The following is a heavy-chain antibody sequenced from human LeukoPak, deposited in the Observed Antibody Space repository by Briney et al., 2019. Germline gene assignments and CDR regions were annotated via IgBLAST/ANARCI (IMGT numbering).Heavy chain of an antibody. CDR2: ISYDGSNK. V-gene: IGHV3-30*04. CDR3: ARYSGNYHAFDI. CDR1: GFTFSSYA. Sequence: GGSLRLSCAASGFTFSSYAMHWVRQAPGKGLEWVAVISYDGSNKYYADSVKGRFTISRDNSKNTLYLQMNSLRAEDTAVYYCARYSGNYHAFDIWGQGTMVTVSS. J-gene: IGHJ3*02. D-gene: IGHD1-26*01.